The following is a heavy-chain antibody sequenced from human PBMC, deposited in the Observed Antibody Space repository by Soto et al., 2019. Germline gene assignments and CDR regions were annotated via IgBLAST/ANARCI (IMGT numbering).Heavy chain of an antibody. V-gene: IGHV2-5*02. Sequence: QITLKESGPPLVKPTQTRTLTCTFSGFSLTSTPVGVGWVRQPPGKALEWLAFIYWDDDKRYSPSLRSPLTVTEDTSKNQVVLTLTNMDPGDTATYYCAHRRNYDGSWNEGVFDYWGQGILVTVSS. CDR2: IYWDDDK. CDR1: GFSLTSTPVG. D-gene: IGHD3-16*01. CDR3: AHRRNYDGSWNEGVFDY. J-gene: IGHJ4*02.